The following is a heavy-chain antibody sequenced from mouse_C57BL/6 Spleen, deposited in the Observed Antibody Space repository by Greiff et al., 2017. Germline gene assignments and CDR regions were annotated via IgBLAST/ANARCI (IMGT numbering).Heavy chain of an antibody. D-gene: IGHD1-1*01. CDR1: GFTFTGYW. CDR2: IFPGSGST. J-gene: IGHJ3*01. CDR3: ASHHNYGSSCWFAY. Sequence: QVQLKQSGAELMKPGASVKLSCTASGFTFTGYWIEWVKQRPGHGLEWIGEIFPGSGSTNYNEKFKGKATITADTSSNTAYMQLSSLTPEDSAICYCASHHNYGSSCWFAYWGQGTLVTVSA. V-gene: IGHV1-9*01.